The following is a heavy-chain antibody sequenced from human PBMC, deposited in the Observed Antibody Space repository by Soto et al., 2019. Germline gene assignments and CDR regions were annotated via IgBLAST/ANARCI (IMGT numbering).Heavy chain of an antibody. D-gene: IGHD6-19*01. J-gene: IGHJ4*02. CDR2: IWYDGSNK. CDR3: ARDRYSSGWYDLDY. Sequence: QVQLVESGGGVVQPGRSLRLSCAASGFTFSSYGMHWVRQAPGKGLEWVAVIWYDGSNKYYADSVKGRFTISRDNSKNTLYLQMSSLRAEDTAVYYCARDRYSSGWYDLDYWGQGTLVTVSS. CDR1: GFTFSSYG. V-gene: IGHV3-33*01.